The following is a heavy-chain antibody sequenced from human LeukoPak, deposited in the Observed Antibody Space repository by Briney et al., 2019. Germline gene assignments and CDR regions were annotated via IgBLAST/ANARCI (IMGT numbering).Heavy chain of an antibody. CDR2: VSGSGDAT. Sequence: PGGSLRLSCAASGFTSGLTFSSYAMPWVRQAPGKGLEWFSAVSGSGDATYYADSVKGRFTISRDNSKNTLFLQMNSLRAEDTAIYYCAKGSYYDSYEAVHWGQGTLVTVSS. D-gene: IGHD3-22*01. CDR3: AKGSYYDSYEAVH. V-gene: IGHV3-23*01. J-gene: IGHJ4*02. CDR1: GFTSGLTFSSYA.